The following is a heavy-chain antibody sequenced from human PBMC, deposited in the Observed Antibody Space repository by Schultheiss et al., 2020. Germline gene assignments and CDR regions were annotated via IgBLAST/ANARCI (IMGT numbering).Heavy chain of an antibody. CDR1: GGSFSGYY. CDR3: ARASIVLVVYAIGYYGSGSYGGNAYFDY. J-gene: IGHJ4*02. Sequence: SATLSLTCAVYGGSFSGYYWSWIRQPPGKGLEWIGEINHSGSTNYNPSLKSRVTISVDTSKNQFSLKLSSVTAADTAVYYCARASIVLVVYAIGYYGSGSYGGNAYFDYWGQGTLVTVSS. D-gene: IGHD2-8*02. V-gene: IGHV4-34*01. CDR2: INHSGST.